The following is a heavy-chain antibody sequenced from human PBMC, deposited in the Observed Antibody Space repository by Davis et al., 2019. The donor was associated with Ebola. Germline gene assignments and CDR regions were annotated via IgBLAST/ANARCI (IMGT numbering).Heavy chain of an antibody. CDR2: IYYSGS. CDR1: GGSISSYY. D-gene: IGHD6-19*01. J-gene: IGHJ4*02. V-gene: IGHV4-59*01. CDR3: AAGRIAVAGVDY. Sequence: SETLSLTCTVSGGSISSYYWSWIRQPPGKGLEWIGYIYYSGSNYNPSLKSRVTISVDTSKNQFSLKLSSVTAADTAVYYCAAGRIAVAGVDYWGQGTLVTVSS.